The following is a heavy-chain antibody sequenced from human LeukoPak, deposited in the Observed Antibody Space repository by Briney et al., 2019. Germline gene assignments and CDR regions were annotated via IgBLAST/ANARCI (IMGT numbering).Heavy chain of an antibody. J-gene: IGHJ4*02. CDR2: INSDGSST. D-gene: IGHD3-3*01. CDR1: GFTFSSYW. Sequence: GGSLRLSCAASGFTFSSYWMHWVRQAPGKGLVWVSRINSDGSSTSYADSVKGRFTISRDNSKNTLYLQMNSLRAEDTAVYYCAKGGQTYYDFWSGYYRDLYFDYWGQGTLVTVSS. CDR3: AKGGQTYYDFWSGYYRDLYFDY. V-gene: IGHV3-74*01.